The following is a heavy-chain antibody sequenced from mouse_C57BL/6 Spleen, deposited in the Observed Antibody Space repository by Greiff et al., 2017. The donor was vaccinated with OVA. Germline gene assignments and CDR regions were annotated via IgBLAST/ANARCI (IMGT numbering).Heavy chain of an antibody. J-gene: IGHJ4*01. CDR3: ALYYGYYYAMDY. Sequence: EVKLQESGPGLVKPSQSLSLTCSVTGYSITSGYYWNWLRQFPGNKLEWMGYISYDGSNNYNPSLKNRISITRDTSKNQFFLKLNSVTTEDTATYYCALYYGYYYAMDYWGQGTSVTVSS. CDR2: ISYDGSN. CDR1: GYSITSGYY. D-gene: IGHD2-2*01. V-gene: IGHV3-6*01.